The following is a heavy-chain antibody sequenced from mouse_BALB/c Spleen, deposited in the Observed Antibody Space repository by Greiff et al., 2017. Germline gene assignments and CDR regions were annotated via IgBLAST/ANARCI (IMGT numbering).Heavy chain of an antibody. Sequence: QVQLKESGPGLVAPSQSLSITCTVSGFSLTGYGVNWVRQPPGKGLEWLGMIWGDGSTDYNSALKSRLSISKDNSKSQVFLKMNSLQTDDTARYYCARGDADSFFDYWGQGTTLTVSS. D-gene: IGHD2-4*01. CDR3: ARGDADSFFDY. CDR1: GFSLTGYG. V-gene: IGHV2-6-7*01. CDR2: IWGDGST. J-gene: IGHJ2*01.